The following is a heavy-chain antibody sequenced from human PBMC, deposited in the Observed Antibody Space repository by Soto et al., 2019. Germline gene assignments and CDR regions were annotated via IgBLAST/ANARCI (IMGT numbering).Heavy chain of an antibody. J-gene: IGHJ4*02. CDR2: IYYSGST. V-gene: IGHV4-39*01. CDR1: GGSISSSSYY. Sequence: QLQLQESGPGLVKPSETLSLTCTVSGGSISSSSYYWGWIRQPPGKGLEWIGSIYYSGSTYYNPYLRSRVTRSVDTSKNQFSLKLSSVTAADTAVYYCARRAGVRGVIMPANNWGQGTLVTVSS. D-gene: IGHD3-10*01. CDR3: ARRAGVRGVIMPANN.